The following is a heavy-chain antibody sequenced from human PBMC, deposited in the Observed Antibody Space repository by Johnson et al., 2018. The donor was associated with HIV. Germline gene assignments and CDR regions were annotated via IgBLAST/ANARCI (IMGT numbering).Heavy chain of an antibody. CDR3: ARSLGVVGAIGKGAFDI. CDR1: GFTFSSYD. D-gene: IGHD1-26*01. CDR2: IGTAGDT. J-gene: IGHJ3*02. V-gene: IGHV3-13*01. Sequence: VQLVESGGGLVQPGGSLRLSCAASGFTFSSYDMHWVRQATGKGLEWVSAIGTAGDTYYPGSVKGRFTISRENAKNSLYLQMNSLRAGDTAVYYCARSLGVVGAIGKGAFDIWGQGTMVTVSS.